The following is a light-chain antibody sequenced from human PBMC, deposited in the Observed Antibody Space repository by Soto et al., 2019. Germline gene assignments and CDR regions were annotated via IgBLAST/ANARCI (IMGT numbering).Light chain of an antibody. CDR2: KAS. Sequence: DIQLTQSPSTLSASVGARVPISCRASQTVRSYLAWYQQKPGKAPKLLIYKASTLESGVPSRFSGSGSGTEFTLTISSLQPDDFATYYCQQYSSLWTFGQGTKVDIK. CDR1: QTVRSY. CDR3: QQYSSLWT. J-gene: IGKJ1*01. V-gene: IGKV1-5*03.